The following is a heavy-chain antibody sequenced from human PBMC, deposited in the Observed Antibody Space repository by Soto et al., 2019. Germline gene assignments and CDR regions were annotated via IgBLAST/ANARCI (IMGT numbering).Heavy chain of an antibody. CDR1: GFIYSSYW. CDR2: IKQDGSEK. D-gene: IGHD5-12*01. Sequence: PGGSLRLSCAASGFIYSSYWMSWVRQAPGKGLEWVANIKQDGSEKYYVDSVKGRFTLSRDNAKNSLYLQMNSLRAEDTALYYCASHLYCGYQTPLVYWCHGTLVTVFS. CDR3: ASHLYCGYQTPLVY. J-gene: IGHJ4*01. V-gene: IGHV3-7*01.